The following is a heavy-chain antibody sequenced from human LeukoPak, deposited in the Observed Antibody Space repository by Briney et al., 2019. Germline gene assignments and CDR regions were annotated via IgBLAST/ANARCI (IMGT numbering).Heavy chain of an antibody. J-gene: IGHJ5*02. CDR2: IRYDGSNK. CDR1: GFTFSSYG. CDR3: ATDVGSYCGGDCYSDWFDP. Sequence: PGGSLRLSCAASGFTFSSYGMHWVRQAPGKGLEWVAFIRYDGSNKYYADSVKGRFTISRDNSKSTLFLQMNSLRAEDTAVYYCATDVGSYCGGDCYSDWFDPWGQGTLVTVSS. D-gene: IGHD2-21*02. V-gene: IGHV3-30*02.